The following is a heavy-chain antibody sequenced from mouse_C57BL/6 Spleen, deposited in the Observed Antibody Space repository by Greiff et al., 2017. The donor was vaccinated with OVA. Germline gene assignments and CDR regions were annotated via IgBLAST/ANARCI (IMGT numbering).Heavy chain of an antibody. V-gene: IGHV5-9-1*02. D-gene: IGHD1-1*01. CDR3: TRVFYGSSYFDY. Sequence: EVMLVESGAGLVKPGGSLKLSCAASGFTFSSYAMSWVRQTPEKRLEWVAYISSGGDYIYYADTVKGRFTISRDNARNTLYLQMSSLKSEDTAMYYCTRVFYGSSYFDYWGQGTTLTVSS. CDR1: GFTFSSYA. J-gene: IGHJ2*01. CDR2: ISSGGDYI.